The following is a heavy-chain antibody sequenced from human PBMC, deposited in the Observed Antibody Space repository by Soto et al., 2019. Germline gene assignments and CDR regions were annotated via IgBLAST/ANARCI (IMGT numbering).Heavy chain of an antibody. Sequence: GXPVRVSCRPFDTALPSSLVPWWDQAPGKGLKGRGGINPKSGGTSTAQKFQGWVTMTTDTSISTASMELTRLTSDDTAIYYCARGDSTDCSNGVCSFFYNHDMDVWGQGTTVTGSS. D-gene: IGHD2-8*01. J-gene: IGHJ6*02. V-gene: IGHV1-2*04. CDR3: ARGDSTDCSNGVCSFFYNHDMDV. CDR1: DTALPSSL. CDR2: INPKSGGT.